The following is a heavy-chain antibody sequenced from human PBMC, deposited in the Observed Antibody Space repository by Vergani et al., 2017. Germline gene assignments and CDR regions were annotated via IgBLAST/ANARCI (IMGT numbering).Heavy chain of an antibody. CDR2: IKSDGRT. CDR1: GFIFSSYW. J-gene: IGHJ4*01. CDR3: TISECSGTTCYGHYFDL. Sequence: EVQLVESGGGLVQPGGSLRLSCAASGFIFSSYWMHWVRQAPGKGLEWVSVIKSDGRTSYAESVRGRFTISRDTSRNAVYLQMNILRVEDTCVYYCTISECSGTTCYGHYFDLWGHGILVTVSS. D-gene: IGHD2-15*01. V-gene: IGHV3-66*02.